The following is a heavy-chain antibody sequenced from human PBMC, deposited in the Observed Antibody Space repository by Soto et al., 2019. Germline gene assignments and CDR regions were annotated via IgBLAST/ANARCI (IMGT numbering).Heavy chain of an antibody. Sequence: GGSLRLSCAASGFTFSSYGMHWVRQAPGKGLEWVAVISYDGSNKYYADSVKGRFTISRDNSKNTLYLQMNSLRAEDTAVYYCAKGVRGWGHYYYYYMDVWGKGTTVTVSS. CDR2: ISYDGSNK. V-gene: IGHV3-30*18. CDR3: AKGVRGWGHYYYYYMDV. J-gene: IGHJ6*03. D-gene: IGHD3-10*01. CDR1: GFTFSSYG.